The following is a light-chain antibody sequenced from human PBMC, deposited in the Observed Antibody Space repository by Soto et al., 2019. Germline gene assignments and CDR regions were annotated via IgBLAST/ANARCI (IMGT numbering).Light chain of an antibody. CDR1: SGSVSSRYY. V-gene: IGLV8-61*01. CDR2: SGD. CDR3: VLYMKDDIRV. Sequence: QTVVTQEASLSVSPGGTVTLTCGLTSGSVSSRYYPSWYRQDPGQTPRTLIYSGDIRSSGVPHRFSGSILGSKAALTITGAQADDDSFYYCVLYMKDDIRVFGGGTKLTVL. J-gene: IGLJ2*01.